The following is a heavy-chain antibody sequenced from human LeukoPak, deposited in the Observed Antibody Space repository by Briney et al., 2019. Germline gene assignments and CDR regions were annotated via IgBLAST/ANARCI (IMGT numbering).Heavy chain of an antibody. V-gene: IGHV4-59*08. CDR2: INYSGST. D-gene: IGHD6-19*01. Sequence: PSETLSLTCTVSGDSIGNYYWNWIRQPPGKGLEWIGYINYSGSTNYNPSLKSRVTTSVDTSKNQFSLNLNSVTAADAAVYYCARRTVADAFDIWGQGTLVTVSS. CDR3: ARRTVADAFDI. CDR1: GDSIGNYY. J-gene: IGHJ3*02.